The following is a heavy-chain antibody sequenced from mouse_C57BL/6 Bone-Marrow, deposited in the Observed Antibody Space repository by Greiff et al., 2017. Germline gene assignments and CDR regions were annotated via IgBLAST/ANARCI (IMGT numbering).Heavy chain of an antibody. D-gene: IGHD1-1*01. CDR3: ASGTTGEKYFDV. CDR2: IDPSDSYT. J-gene: IGHJ1*03. Sequence: QVQLQQPGAELVKPGASVKLSCKASGYTFTSYWMQWVKQRHGKGLEWIGEIDPSDSYTNSNQQFKGKATLTVDTSSSTSYRQLISLTSKDAAVYYCASGTTGEKYFDVWGTGTTVTVSS. V-gene: IGHV1-50*01. CDR1: GYTFTSYW.